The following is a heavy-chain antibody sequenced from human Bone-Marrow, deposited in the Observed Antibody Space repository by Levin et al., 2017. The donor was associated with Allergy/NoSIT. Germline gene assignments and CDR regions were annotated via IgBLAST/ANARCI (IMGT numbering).Heavy chain of an antibody. D-gene: IGHD3-22*01. Sequence: SGPTLVKPTETLTLTCTVSGFSLSNAKVGVSWIRQPPGKALEWLAHIFSNDEKSYSTSLKSRLTISKDTSKSQVLLTMTNMDPVDTATYYCARIQRRSIHDTSGYTADYWGQGTLVTVSS. V-gene: IGHV2-26*01. CDR2: IFSNDEK. CDR3: ARIQRRSIHDTSGYTADY. CDR1: GFSLSNAKVG. J-gene: IGHJ4*02.